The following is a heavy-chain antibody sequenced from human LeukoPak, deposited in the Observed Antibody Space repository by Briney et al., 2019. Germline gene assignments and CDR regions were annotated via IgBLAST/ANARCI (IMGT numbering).Heavy chain of an antibody. J-gene: IGHJ2*01. CDR2: ISAYNGNT. CDR1: GYTFTSYG. Sequence: ASVKVSCKTSGYTFTSYGISWVRQAPGQGLEWMGWISAYNGNTNYAQKLQGRVTMTTDTSTSTAYMELRSLRSDDTAVYYCARSARIKGDYPWYFDLWGRGTLVTVSS. D-gene: IGHD4-17*01. CDR3: ARSARIKGDYPWYFDL. V-gene: IGHV1-18*01.